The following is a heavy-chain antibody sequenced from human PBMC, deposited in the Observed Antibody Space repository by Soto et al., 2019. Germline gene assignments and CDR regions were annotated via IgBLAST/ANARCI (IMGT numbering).Heavy chain of an antibody. J-gene: IGHJ4*02. CDR2: IYNSVNT. CDR1: GDSISNGYYT. CDR3: GRGPSGDKVDY. V-gene: IGHV4-30-4*01. D-gene: IGHD3-10*01. Sequence: QVQLQESGPGLVEPSQTLSLTCTVSGDSISNGYYTWSWIRQPPGKDLEWIGHIYNSVNTYSNPSLKSRVTISADTSKNQFSLKLSSVTAADTAVYYCGRGPSGDKVDYWGQGTLVTVSS.